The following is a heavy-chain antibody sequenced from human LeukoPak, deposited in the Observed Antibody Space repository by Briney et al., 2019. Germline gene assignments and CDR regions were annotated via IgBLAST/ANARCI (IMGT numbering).Heavy chain of an antibody. V-gene: IGHV4-39*01. CDR2: IYYSGST. J-gene: IGHJ4*02. CDR1: GGSISSSSYY. Sequence: SETLSLTCTVSGGSISSSSYYWGWIRQPPGKGLEWIGSIYYSGSTYYNPSLKSRVTISVDTSKNQFSLKLSSVTAADTAVYYCARQGGLRLFDYWGQGTLVTVPS. D-gene: IGHD5-12*01. CDR3: ARQGGLRLFDY.